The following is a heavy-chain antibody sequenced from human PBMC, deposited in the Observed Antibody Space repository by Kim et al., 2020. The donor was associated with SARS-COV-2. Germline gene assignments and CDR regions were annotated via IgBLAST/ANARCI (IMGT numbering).Heavy chain of an antibody. D-gene: IGHD3-10*01. CDR3: ARVWFGELGGYYYGMDV. J-gene: IGHJ6*02. Sequence: QGRVTITADESTSTAYMELSSLRSEDTAVYYCARVWFGELGGYYYGMDVWGQGTTVTVSS. V-gene: IGHV1-69*01.